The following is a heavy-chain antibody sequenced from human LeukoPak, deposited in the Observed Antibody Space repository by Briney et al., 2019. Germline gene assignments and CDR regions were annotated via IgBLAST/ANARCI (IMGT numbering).Heavy chain of an antibody. Sequence: ASVKVSCKASGYTFTSYGISWVRQAPGQGLEWMGWISAYNGNTNYAQKLQGRVTMTTDTSTSTAYMELRSLRSDDTAVYYCAREPYSGSYSGRGRYYFDYWGQGTLVTVSS. J-gene: IGHJ4*02. CDR3: AREPYSGSYSGRGRYYFDY. V-gene: IGHV1-18*01. CDR2: ISAYNGNT. CDR1: GYTFTSYG. D-gene: IGHD1-26*01.